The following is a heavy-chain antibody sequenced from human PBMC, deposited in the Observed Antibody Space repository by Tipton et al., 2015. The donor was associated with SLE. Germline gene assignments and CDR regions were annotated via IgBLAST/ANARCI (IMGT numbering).Heavy chain of an antibody. J-gene: IGHJ4*02. D-gene: IGHD2-21*01. CDR1: GYTFTDSY. Sequence: QLVQSGPEVKRPGVSVKVSCKTSGYTFTDSYIHWVRQAPGQGLEWMGRINPYSGGTRYAEKFEDRVTMTWDTSINTAYMELSGLTSDDTAVYFCATSGVVVACFDFWGQGALVTVSS. CDR3: ATSGVVVACFDF. V-gene: IGHV1-2*06. CDR2: INPYSGGT.